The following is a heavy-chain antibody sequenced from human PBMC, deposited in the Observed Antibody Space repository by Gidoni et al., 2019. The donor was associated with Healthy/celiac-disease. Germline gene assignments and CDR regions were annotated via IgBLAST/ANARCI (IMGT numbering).Heavy chain of an antibody. CDR3: ATKADCSGGSCHYYYYGMDV. V-gene: IGHV1-69*01. CDR2: IIPSSGTA. J-gene: IGHJ6*01. D-gene: IGHD2-15*01. Sequence: QVQLVQSGAEVKKPGSSVKVSCKASGGTFSSYAISCVRQAPGQGLEWMGGIIPSSGTANYAQKFQGRVTSTADEATSTAYMELSSLRSEYTAVYYCATKADCSGGSCHYYYYGMDVWGQGTTVTVSS. CDR1: GGTFSSYA.